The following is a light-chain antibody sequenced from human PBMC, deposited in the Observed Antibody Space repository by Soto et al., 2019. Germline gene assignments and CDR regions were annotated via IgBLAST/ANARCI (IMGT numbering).Light chain of an antibody. V-gene: IGLV2-14*01. CDR2: EVR. CDR1: SSDVGAYNY. J-gene: IGLJ1*01. CDR3: SSYRSSTTFV. Sequence: QSVLTQPASVSGSPGQSITISCTGTSSDVGAYNYVSWYQQYPGKAPKVTIFEVRKRPSGVSNRFSGSKSGDTASLTISGLQAEDEADYYCSSYRSSTTFVFGTGTKV.